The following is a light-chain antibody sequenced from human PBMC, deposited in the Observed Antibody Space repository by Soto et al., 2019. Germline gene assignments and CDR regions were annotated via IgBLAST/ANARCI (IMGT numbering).Light chain of an antibody. CDR1: SSDVGGYNY. Sequence: QSALTQPASVSGSPGQSITISCTGTSSDVGGYNYVSWYQQHPGKAPKLMIYEVSNRPSGVSNRFSGSKSGNTASLTISGLQAEDEADYYCSPYTGSSSYVLGNGTKVTVL. CDR2: EVS. CDR3: SPYTGSSSYV. V-gene: IGLV2-14*01. J-gene: IGLJ1*01.